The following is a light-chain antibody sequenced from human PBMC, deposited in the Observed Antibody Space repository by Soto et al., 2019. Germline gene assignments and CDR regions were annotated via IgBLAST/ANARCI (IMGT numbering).Light chain of an antibody. V-gene: IGLV1-47*01. CDR1: SSNIGSNY. J-gene: IGLJ3*02. Sequence: QLVLTQPPSASGTPGQRVTISCSGSSSNIGSNYVYWYQQLPGTAPKLLTYGKNKRPSGVPDRFSGSKSGTSASLAISGLRSEDEADYYCATWDDSLSGRVFGGGTKLTVL. CDR2: GKN. CDR3: ATWDDSLSGRV.